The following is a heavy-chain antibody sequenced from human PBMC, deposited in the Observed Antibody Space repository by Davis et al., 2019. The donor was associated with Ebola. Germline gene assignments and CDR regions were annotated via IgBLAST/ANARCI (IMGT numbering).Heavy chain of an antibody. CDR1: GFTFSSYS. V-gene: IGHV3-21*01. J-gene: IGHJ6*03. CDR3: ASLFERLRFLEWLKPQTHGYYYYYMDV. D-gene: IGHD3-3*01. Sequence: PGGSLRLSCAASGFTFSSYSMNWVRQAPGKGLEWVSSISSSSSYIYYADSVKGRFTISRDNAKNSLYLQMNSLRAEDTAVYYCASLFERLRFLEWLKPQTHGYYYYYMDVWGKGTTVTVSS. CDR2: ISSSSSYI.